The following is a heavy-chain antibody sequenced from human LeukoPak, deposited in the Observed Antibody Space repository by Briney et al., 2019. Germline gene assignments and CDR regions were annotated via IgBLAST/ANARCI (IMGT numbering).Heavy chain of an antibody. D-gene: IGHD1-26*01. CDR1: GGTFSSYA. CDR3: ARDDTSGSYPRHFDY. Sequence: SVKVSCKASGGTFSSYAISWVRQAPGQGLEWMGRIIPILGIANYAQKFQGRVTITADKSTSTAYMELSSLRSEDTAVYYCARDDTSGSYPRHFDYWGQGTLVTVSS. V-gene: IGHV1-69*04. CDR2: IIPILGIA. J-gene: IGHJ4*02.